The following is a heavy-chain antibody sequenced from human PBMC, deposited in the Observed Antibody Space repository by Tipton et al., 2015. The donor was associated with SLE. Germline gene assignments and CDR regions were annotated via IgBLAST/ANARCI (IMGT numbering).Heavy chain of an antibody. CDR3: ARYSKSWTKAFDS. Sequence: TLSLTCAVYGGSFSGYYWSWIRQPPGKGLGWVGVINHSGSTNYNPSLKSRVTISVDTSKNQFSLKLSSVTAADTAVYYCARYSKSWTKAFDSWGQGTMVTVSS. J-gene: IGHJ3*01. CDR2: INHSGST. CDR1: GGSFSGYY. V-gene: IGHV4-34*01. D-gene: IGHD1-26*01.